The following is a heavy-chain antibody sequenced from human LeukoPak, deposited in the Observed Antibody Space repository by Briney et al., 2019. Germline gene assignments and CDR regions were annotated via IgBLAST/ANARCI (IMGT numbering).Heavy chain of an antibody. J-gene: IGHJ4*02. V-gene: IGHV1-18*01. CDR2: ISAYNGNT. D-gene: IGHD3-22*01. Sequence: ASVKVSCKASGYTFTSYGISWVRQAPGQGLEWMGWISAYNGNTNYAQKLQGRVTMTTDTSTSTAYMELRSLRSDDTAVYYCARDYYYYYDSSGYFDYWGQGTLVTVSS. CDR1: GYTFTSYG. CDR3: ARDYYYYYDSSGYFDY.